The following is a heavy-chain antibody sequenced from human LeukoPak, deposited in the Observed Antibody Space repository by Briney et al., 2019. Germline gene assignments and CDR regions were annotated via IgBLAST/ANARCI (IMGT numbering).Heavy chain of an antibody. CDR1: GFSLNTSGVG. V-gene: IGHV2-5*02. Sequence: VSGPTLVKPTQTLTLTCTSSGFSLNTSGVGVGWIRQPPGMALEWLAPLYWGDDKRYSPSLKSRPAITKDTSKNQVVLTMTNMDPVDTASYCCAHRIAAAGSCDYWAQGTLVSVSS. CDR3: AHRIAAAGSCDY. CDR2: LYWGDDK. J-gene: IGHJ4*02. D-gene: IGHD6-13*01.